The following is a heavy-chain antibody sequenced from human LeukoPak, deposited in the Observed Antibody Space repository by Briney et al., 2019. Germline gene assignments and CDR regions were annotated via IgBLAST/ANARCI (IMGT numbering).Heavy chain of an antibody. CDR1: GGSMRNYY. CDR2: ISHSGST. J-gene: IGHJ5*02. Sequence: PSETLSLTCTVSGGSMRNYYWSWIRQPPGKGLEWIGYISHSGSTKYNPSLKSRVTISVDTSKNQFSLKVRSVTAADTAVYYCAREIIIAVASTRYNWFDPWGQGTLVTVSS. V-gene: IGHV4-59*12. D-gene: IGHD6-19*01. CDR3: AREIIIAVASTRYNWFDP.